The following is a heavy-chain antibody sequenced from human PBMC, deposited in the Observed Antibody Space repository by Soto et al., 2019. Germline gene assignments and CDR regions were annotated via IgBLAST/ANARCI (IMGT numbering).Heavy chain of an antibody. CDR3: AKDGYCSGGSCYSAFHAFAI. CDR2: ISGSGGST. CDR1: GFTFSGYA. V-gene: IGHV3-23*01. Sequence: GGSLRLSCAASGFTFSGYAMSWVRQAPGKGLEWVSAISGSGGSTYYADSVKGRFTISRDNSKNTLYLQMNSLRAEDTAVYYCAKDGYCSGGSCYSAFHAFAIWGQGTMVTVSS. D-gene: IGHD2-15*01. J-gene: IGHJ3*02.